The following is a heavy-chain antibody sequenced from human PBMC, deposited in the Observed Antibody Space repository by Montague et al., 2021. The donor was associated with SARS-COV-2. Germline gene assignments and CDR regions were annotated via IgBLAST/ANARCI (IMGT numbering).Heavy chain of an antibody. V-gene: IGHV4-59*08. CDR1: GGSISSYY. J-gene: IGHJ3*02. D-gene: IGHD2-15*01. CDR3: ARRRERWSDAFDI. CDR2: IYYSRST. Sequence: SQTLSLTCTVSGGSISSYYWSWIRQPPGKGLEWIGYIYYSRSTNYNPSLKSRVTISVDTSKNQFSLKVRSVTAADTAVYYCARRRERWSDAFDIWGQGTIVTVSS.